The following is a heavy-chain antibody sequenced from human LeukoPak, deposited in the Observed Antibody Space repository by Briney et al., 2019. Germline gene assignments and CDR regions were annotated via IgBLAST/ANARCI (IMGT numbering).Heavy chain of an antibody. CDR1: GFTFSDYY. J-gene: IGHJ6*03. V-gene: IGHV3-23*01. CDR2: ISGSGGST. D-gene: IGHD1-20*01. Sequence: GGSLRLSCAASGFTFSDYYMSWVRQAPGKGLEWVSAISGSGGSTYYADSVKGRFTISRDNSKNTLYLQMNSLRAEDTAVYYCAKAAFLINWIDGLYYMDVWGKGTTVTVPS. CDR3: AKAAFLINWIDGLYYMDV.